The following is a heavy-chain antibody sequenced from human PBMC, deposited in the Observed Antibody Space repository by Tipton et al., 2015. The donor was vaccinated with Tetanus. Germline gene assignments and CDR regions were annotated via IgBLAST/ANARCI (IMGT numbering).Heavy chain of an antibody. V-gene: IGHV4-31*03. CDR1: GGSISSGGYY. CDR2: IYYSGST. J-gene: IGHJ5*02. Sequence: TLSLTCTVSGGSISSGGYYWSWIRQHPGKGLEWIGYIYYSGSTYYNPSLKSRVTISVDTSKNQFSLKLSSVTAADTAVYYCARSDMGRGVNWFDPWGQGTLVTVSS. CDR3: ARSDMGRGVNWFDP. D-gene: IGHD3-10*01.